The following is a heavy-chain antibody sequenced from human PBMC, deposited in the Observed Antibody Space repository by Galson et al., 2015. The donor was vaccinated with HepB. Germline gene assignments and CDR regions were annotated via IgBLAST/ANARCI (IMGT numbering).Heavy chain of an antibody. J-gene: IGHJ5*02. CDR2: IIPILGIA. Sequence: SVKVSCKASVGTFSSYTISWVRQAPGQGLEWMGRIIPILGIANYAQKFQGKVTITADKSTSTAYMELSSLRSENTAVYYCARYRADCSGGSCYSFFWFDPWGQGTLVTVSS. CDR3: ARYRADCSGGSCYSFFWFDP. D-gene: IGHD2-15*01. V-gene: IGHV1-69*02. CDR1: VGTFSSYT.